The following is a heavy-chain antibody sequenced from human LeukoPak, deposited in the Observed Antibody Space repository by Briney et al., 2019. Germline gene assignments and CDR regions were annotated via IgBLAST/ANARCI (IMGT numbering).Heavy chain of an antibody. J-gene: IGHJ3*02. Sequence: GGSLRLSCEASGFLFSKSAMTWVRQAPGKGLEYVSAISSNGGSTYYANSVKGRFTISRDNSKNTLYLQMGSLRAEDMAVYYCARGGGPLRFLEWPLYVEDSDDAFDIWGQGTMVTVSS. V-gene: IGHV3-64*01. CDR1: GFLFSKSA. D-gene: IGHD3-3*01. CDR2: ISSNGGST. CDR3: ARGGGPLRFLEWPLYVEDSDDAFDI.